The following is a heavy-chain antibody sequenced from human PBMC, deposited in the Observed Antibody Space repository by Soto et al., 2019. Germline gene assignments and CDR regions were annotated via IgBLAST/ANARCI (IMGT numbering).Heavy chain of an antibody. CDR1: GXTFTSYG. J-gene: IGHJ4*02. V-gene: IGHV1-18*01. D-gene: IGHD2-15*01. Sequence: QVQLVQSGAEVKKPEASVKVSCKASGXTFTSYGIXWVRQAPGQGLEWMGWISAYNGNTNYAQKLQGRVTLTTDTSTSTAYMELSSLRSDDTAVYYCAREECSGGSGYGVDYCGQGTLVTVSS. CDR3: AREECSGGSGYGVDY. CDR2: ISAYNGNT.